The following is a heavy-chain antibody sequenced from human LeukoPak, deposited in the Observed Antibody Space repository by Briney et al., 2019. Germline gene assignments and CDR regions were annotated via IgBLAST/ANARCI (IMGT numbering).Heavy chain of an antibody. D-gene: IGHD2-21*02. CDR3: ARDLGYCGGDCYSPIFDY. V-gene: IGHV1-18*01. J-gene: IGHJ4*02. CDR1: GYTFTSYG. Sequence: ASVKVSCKASGYTFTSYGISWVRQAPGQGLEWIGWISAYNGNTNYAQKLQGRVTMTTDTSTSTAYMELRSLRSDDTAVYYCARDLGYCGGDCYSPIFDYWGQGTLVTVSS. CDR2: ISAYNGNT.